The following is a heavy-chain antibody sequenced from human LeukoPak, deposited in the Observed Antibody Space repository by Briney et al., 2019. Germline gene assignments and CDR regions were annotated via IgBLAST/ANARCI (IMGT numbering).Heavy chain of an antibody. CDR3: ARDRWHDGFDY. Sequence: GGPLRLSCAASGFPFSRYSMNWVRQPPPKGLEWVSYISSSSRTMYYADSVKGRFTIARDNAKNSLYLQMNSLRDDDTAVYYCARDRWHDGFDYWGQGTLVTVSS. CDR1: GFPFSRYS. CDR2: ISSSSRTM. J-gene: IGHJ4*02. D-gene: IGHD1-1*01. V-gene: IGHV3-48*02.